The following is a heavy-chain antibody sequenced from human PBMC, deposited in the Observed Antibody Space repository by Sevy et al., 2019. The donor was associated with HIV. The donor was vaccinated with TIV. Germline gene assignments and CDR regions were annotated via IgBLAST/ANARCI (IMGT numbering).Heavy chain of an antibody. CDR1: GFTFSSYG. Sequence: GGSLRLSCAASGFTFSSYGMHWVRQAPGKGLEWVAVISYDGSNKYYADSVRGRFTICRDNSKNTLYLQMNSLRAEDRAVYYCAKELTYDVLTGYPEPPNYWGQGTLVTVSS. J-gene: IGHJ4*02. V-gene: IGHV3-30*18. CDR3: AKELTYDVLTGYPEPPNY. D-gene: IGHD3-9*01. CDR2: ISYDGSNK.